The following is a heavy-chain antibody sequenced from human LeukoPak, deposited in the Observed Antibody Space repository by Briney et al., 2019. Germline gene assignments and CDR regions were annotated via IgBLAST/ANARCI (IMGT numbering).Heavy chain of an antibody. V-gene: IGHV6-1*01. CDR1: GDSVSNNNAA. CDR3: ARGNSGVAVARFDY. Sequence: SQTLSLTCVISGDSVSNNNAAWNWIRQSPSRGLEWLGRTYYRSKWYSDYAASVQGRITVNPDTSKNQFSLQLNSVTLEDTAVYYCARGNSGVAVARFDYWGQGPLVTVSS. CDR2: TYYRSKWYS. D-gene: IGHD6-19*01. J-gene: IGHJ4*02.